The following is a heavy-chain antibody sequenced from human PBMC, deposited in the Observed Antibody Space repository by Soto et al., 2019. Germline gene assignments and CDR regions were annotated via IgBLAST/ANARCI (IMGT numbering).Heavy chain of an antibody. D-gene: IGHD3-16*01. CDR3: ASPYYYYGMDV. Sequence: SETLSLTCAVYGRSFNGYYWTWIRQPPGKGLEWIGEINHSGSANYNPSLKSRVTISVDTSKNHFSLKLSSVTAADTAVYYCASPYYYYGMDVWGQGTTVTVSS. V-gene: IGHV4-34*01. CDR1: GRSFNGYY. J-gene: IGHJ6*02. CDR2: INHSGSA.